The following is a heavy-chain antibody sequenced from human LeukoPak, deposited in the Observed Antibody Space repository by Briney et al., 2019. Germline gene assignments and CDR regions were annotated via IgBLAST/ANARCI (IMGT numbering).Heavy chain of an antibody. D-gene: IGHD5-12*01. CDR3: ARGRGVRYGGYTYYFDY. J-gene: IGHJ4*02. CDR1: GYTFTSYD. Sequence: ASVKVSCKASGYTFTSYDINWVRQATGQGLEWMGWMNPNSGNTGYAQKFQGGVTMTRNTSISTAYMELSSLRAEDTAVYYCARGRGVRYGGYTYYFDYWGQGSLVSDSS. V-gene: IGHV1-8*01. CDR2: MNPNSGNT.